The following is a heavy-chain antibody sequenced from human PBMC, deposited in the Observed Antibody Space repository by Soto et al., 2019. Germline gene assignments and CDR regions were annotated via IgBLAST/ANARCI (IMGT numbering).Heavy chain of an antibody. Sequence: ASVKVSCKASGYTFTGYYMHWVRQAPGQGLEWMGWINPNSGSTYYADSFQGRFTISRDSSKNTLYLHMNSLRAEDTAVYYCARLSAPTSSWYTAPLDYWGQGTLVTVSS. CDR1: GYTFTGYY. D-gene: IGHD6-13*01. J-gene: IGHJ4*02. CDR2: INPNSGST. V-gene: IGHV1-2*02. CDR3: ARLSAPTSSWYTAPLDY.